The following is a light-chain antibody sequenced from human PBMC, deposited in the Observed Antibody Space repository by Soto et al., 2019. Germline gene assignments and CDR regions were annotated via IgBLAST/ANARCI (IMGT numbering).Light chain of an antibody. V-gene: IGKV3-20*01. J-gene: IGKJ4*01. CDR1: QSVSSSY. Sequence: EIVLTQSPGTLSLSPGERATLSCRASQSVSSSYLAWYQQKPGQAPRLRIYGAFSRATGIPDRFSGSGSGTDFTLTISRLEPEDFAVYYCQQYGSSPPRLTFGGGTKVEIK. CDR2: GAF. CDR3: QQYGSSPPRLT.